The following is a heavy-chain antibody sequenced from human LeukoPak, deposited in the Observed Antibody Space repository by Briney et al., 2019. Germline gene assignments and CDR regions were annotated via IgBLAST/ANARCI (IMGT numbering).Heavy chain of an antibody. CDR2: ISGSGGST. J-gene: IGHJ4*02. CDR1: GFTFSSYA. CDR3: AKDSKVAYYFDY. D-gene: IGHD5-12*01. Sequence: PGGSLRLSCAASGFTFSSYAMSWVRQPPGKGLEWVSAISGSGGSTYYADSVKGRFTISRDNSKNTLYLQMNSLRAEDTAVYYCAKDSKVAYYFDYWGQGTLVTVSS. V-gene: IGHV3-23*01.